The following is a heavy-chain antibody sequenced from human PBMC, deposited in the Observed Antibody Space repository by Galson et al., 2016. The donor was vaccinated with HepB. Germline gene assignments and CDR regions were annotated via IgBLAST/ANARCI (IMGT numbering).Heavy chain of an antibody. CDR1: GFSFGSYA. V-gene: IGHV3-30*18. Sequence: SLRLSCADSGFSFGSYAMHWVRQTPAKGLEWVAVISGDGTNKYYADSVKGRFTISRDNSKSTLYLQMSSLRADDTAVYSCAKKGYSSGKFDAFDIWGQGTVVTVSS. D-gene: IGHD6-19*01. J-gene: IGHJ3*02. CDR3: AKKGYSSGKFDAFDI. CDR2: ISGDGTNK.